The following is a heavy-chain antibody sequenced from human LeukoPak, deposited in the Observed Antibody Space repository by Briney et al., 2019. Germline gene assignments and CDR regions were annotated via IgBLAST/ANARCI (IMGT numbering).Heavy chain of an antibody. D-gene: IGHD1-26*01. CDR1: DGSINSYY. J-gene: IGHJ6*02. Sequence: SETLSLTCSVSDGSINSYYWNWIRRPPGKGLEWIGYIYYNGNTNYSPSLKSRVTMSVDTSKNLFSLKVSSVTAADTAVYYCARGRSNYYGMGVWGQGTTVTVSS. V-gene: IGHV4-59*01. CDR3: ARGRSNYYGMGV. CDR2: IYYNGNT.